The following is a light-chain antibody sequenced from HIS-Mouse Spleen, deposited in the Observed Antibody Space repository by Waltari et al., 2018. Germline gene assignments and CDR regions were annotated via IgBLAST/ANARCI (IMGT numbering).Light chain of an antibody. Sequence: QSALTQPVSVSGSPGQSITIPCTGTSRDFGSANRVSWYQQHPGKAPKPMIYEGSKRPSGVSNRFSGSKSGNTASLTISGLQAEDEADYYCCSYAGSSTFGVFGGGTKLTVL. CDR3: CSYAGSSTFGV. V-gene: IGLV2-23*03. CDR1: SRDFGSANR. CDR2: EGS. J-gene: IGLJ3*02.